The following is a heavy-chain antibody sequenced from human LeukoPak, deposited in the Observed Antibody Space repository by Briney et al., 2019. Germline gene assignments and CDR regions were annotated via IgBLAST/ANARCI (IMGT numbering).Heavy chain of an antibody. V-gene: IGHV3-9*01. CDR3: AKDKEAVGAYGMDV. Sequence: GGSLRLSCAASGFTFDNYAMHWVRQAPGKGLEWVSGISWNSGSIGYADSVKGRFTSSRDNSKNSLYLQMNSLRAEDTALYYCAKDKEAVGAYGMDVWGQGTTVPVSS. CDR2: ISWNSGSI. CDR1: GFTFDNYA. J-gene: IGHJ6*02. D-gene: IGHD2-15*01.